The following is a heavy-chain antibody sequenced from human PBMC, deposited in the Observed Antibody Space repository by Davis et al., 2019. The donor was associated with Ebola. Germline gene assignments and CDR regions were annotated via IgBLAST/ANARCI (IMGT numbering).Heavy chain of an antibody. V-gene: IGHV3-23*01. CDR1: GFTFSSYA. CDR3: AKDDPNIWFDV. J-gene: IGHJ3*01. CDR2: ITSSGGST. Sequence: PGGSLRLSCAASGFTFSSYAMTWARQAPGKGLEWVSAITSSGGSTYYADSVKGRFTISRDNSKNTLYLQMNSLTVEDTAVYYCAKDDPNIWFDVWGQGTMVAVSS. D-gene: IGHD2/OR15-2a*01.